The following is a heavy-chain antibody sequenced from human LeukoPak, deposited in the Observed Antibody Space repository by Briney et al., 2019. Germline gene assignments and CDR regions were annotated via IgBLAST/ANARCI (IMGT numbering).Heavy chain of an antibody. D-gene: IGHD2-15*01. J-gene: IGHJ4*02. CDR1: GFTFSDSG. V-gene: IGHV3-73*01. CDR2: IRSRANSYAT. Sequence: GGSLRLSCAASGFTFSDSGMHWVRQASGKGLEWVGCIRSRANSYATAYAASVRGRFTISRDDSKNTAYLQMNSLRTEDTAVYYCTRRYCSGGSCYSDYWGQGTLVTVSS. CDR3: TRRYCSGGSCYSDY.